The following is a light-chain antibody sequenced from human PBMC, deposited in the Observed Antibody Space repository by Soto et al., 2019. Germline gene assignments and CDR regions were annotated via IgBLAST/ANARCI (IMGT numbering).Light chain of an antibody. Sequence: EVVLTQSPGTLSLSPGERAPLSCRAIQSVTSSDLAWYQQKAGQAPRLLIHGASSRATGIPDRFSGSGSGTDFTLTISRLEPEDFAVYYCQQYGSSPLLTFGGGTKVDIK. CDR3: QQYGSSPLLT. J-gene: IGKJ4*01. V-gene: IGKV3-20*01. CDR2: GAS. CDR1: QSVTSSD.